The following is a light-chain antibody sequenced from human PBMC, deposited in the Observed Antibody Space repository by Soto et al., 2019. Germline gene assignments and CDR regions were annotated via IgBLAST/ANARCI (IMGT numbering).Light chain of an antibody. CDR3: QQYKKWPPRT. J-gene: IGKJ4*01. CDR2: GAS. Sequence: EIVMTQSPATLSVSPGDRATLSCRASQSVGSNLAWYQQKPGQAPRLLIYGASTRATGIPARFSGSGSGTEFTLTISSLQSEDFAVYYCQQYKKWPPRTFGGGTKVEIK. V-gene: IGKV3-15*01. CDR1: QSVGSN.